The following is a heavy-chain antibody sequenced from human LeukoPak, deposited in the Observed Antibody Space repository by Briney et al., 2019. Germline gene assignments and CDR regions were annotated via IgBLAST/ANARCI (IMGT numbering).Heavy chain of an antibody. CDR3: AKRPAAVRGVIPYVDY. CDR2: ISASAGNI. J-gene: IGHJ4*02. D-gene: IGHD3-10*02. V-gene: IGHV3-23*01. CDR1: GFMFRSSS. Sequence: GGSLRLSCAASGFMFRSSSMSWVRQVPGKGLEWVSTISASAGNIYYADSVKGRFTISRDNSKNTLFLQMNSLRAEDTAIYFCAKRPAAVRGVIPYVDYWGQGTLVTVSS.